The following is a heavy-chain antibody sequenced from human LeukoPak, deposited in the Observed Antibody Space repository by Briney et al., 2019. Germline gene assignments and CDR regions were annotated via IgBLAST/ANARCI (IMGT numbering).Heavy chain of an antibody. CDR2: ISWNSGNSGTI. V-gene: IGHV3-9*01. CDR1: GFTFDDYA. J-gene: IGHJ4*02. CDR3: AKHSTYYYDGSGYCDY. Sequence: GGSLRLSCAASGFTFDDYAMHWVRQAPGKGLEWVSGISWNSGNSGTIGYADSVKGRFTISRDNAKNSLYLQMNSLRAEDTALYYCAKHSTYYYDGSGYCDYWGREPWSPSPQ. D-gene: IGHD3-22*01.